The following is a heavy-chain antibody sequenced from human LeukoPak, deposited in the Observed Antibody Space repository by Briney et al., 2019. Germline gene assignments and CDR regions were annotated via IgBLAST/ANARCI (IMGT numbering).Heavy chain of an antibody. CDR1: GFTFSSYG. Sequence: PGGSLRLSCAASGFTFSSYGMHWVRQAPGEGLEWVALIWYDGSNKYYTDSVKGRLTISRDNSKNTLYLQMNSLRAEDTAIYYCAREGPRGNSQFDYWGQGTLATVSS. V-gene: IGHV3-33*01. CDR2: IWYDGSNK. D-gene: IGHD2/OR15-2a*01. CDR3: AREGPRGNSQFDY. J-gene: IGHJ4*02.